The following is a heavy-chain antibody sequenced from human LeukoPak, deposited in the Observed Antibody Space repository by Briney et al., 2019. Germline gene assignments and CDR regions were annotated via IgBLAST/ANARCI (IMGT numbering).Heavy chain of an antibody. V-gene: IGHV3-9*03. CDR3: AKDGQAFIDGSHLDY. CDR2: ISWNSGSI. J-gene: IGHJ4*02. D-gene: IGHD5-24*01. CDR1: GFTFDDYA. Sequence: PGGSLRLSCAASGFTFDDYAMHWVRQAPGKGLEWVSGISWNSGSIGYADSVKGRFTISRDNAKNSLYLQMNSLRAEDMALYYCAKDGQAFIDGSHLDYWGQGTLVTVSS.